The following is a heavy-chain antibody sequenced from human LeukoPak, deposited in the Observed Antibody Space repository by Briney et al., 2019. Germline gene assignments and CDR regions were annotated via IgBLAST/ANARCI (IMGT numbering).Heavy chain of an antibody. CDR2: INHSGYT. J-gene: IGHJ4*02. CDR3: SRQVVGNDY. Sequence: SETLSLTCTVSGGSISSYYWGWIRQTPGGALEWIGEINHSGYTNYNPSLKSRVTLSIDTSKNQFSLRLNSVTAADTAVYYCSRQVVGNDYWGQGTLVTVSS. CDR1: GGSISSYY. D-gene: IGHD3-22*01. V-gene: IGHV4-34*01.